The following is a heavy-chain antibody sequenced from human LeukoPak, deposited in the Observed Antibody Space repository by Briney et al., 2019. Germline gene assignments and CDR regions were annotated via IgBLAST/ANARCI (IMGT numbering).Heavy chain of an antibody. Sequence: MSSETLSLTCTVSGGSISTYYWSWIRQSPGKGLEWIGYIYYSGSTNYNPSLKSRVTISLDTSKPQFSLKLSSVTAADTAVYYCARPMVRRSPDAFDIWGQGTMVTVSS. CDR2: IYYSGST. CDR3: ARPMVRRSPDAFDI. J-gene: IGHJ3*02. CDR1: GGSISTYY. V-gene: IGHV4-59*08. D-gene: IGHD3-10*01.